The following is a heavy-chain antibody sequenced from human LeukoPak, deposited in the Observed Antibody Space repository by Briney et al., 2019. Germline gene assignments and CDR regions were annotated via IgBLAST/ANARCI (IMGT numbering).Heavy chain of an antibody. CDR2: IYHSGST. CDR1: GGSTSSGGYS. Sequence: PSETLSLTCAVSGGSTSSGGYSWSWIRQPPGKGLEWIGYIYHSGSTYYNPSLKSRVTISVDRSKNQFSLKLSSVTAADTAVYYCARVADTAMVFDYWGQGTLVTVSS. D-gene: IGHD5-18*01. J-gene: IGHJ4*02. V-gene: IGHV4-30-2*01. CDR3: ARVADTAMVFDY.